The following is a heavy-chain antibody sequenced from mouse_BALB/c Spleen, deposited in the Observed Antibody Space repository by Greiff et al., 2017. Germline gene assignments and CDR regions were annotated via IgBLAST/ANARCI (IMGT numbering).Heavy chain of an antibody. V-gene: IGHV5-12-1*01. D-gene: IGHD1-1*01. Sequence: EVMLVESGGGLVKPGGSLKLSCAASGFAFSSYDMSWVRQTPEKRLEWVAYISSGGGSTYYPDTVKGRFTISRDNAKNTLYLQMSSLKSEDTAMYYCARQRGFTTTYFDYWGQGTTLTVSS. CDR2: ISSGGGST. CDR1: GFAFSSYD. CDR3: ARQRGFTTTYFDY. J-gene: IGHJ2*01.